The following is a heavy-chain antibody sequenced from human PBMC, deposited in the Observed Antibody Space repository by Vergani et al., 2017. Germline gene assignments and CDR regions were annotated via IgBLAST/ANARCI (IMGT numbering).Heavy chain of an antibody. D-gene: IGHD5-18*01. CDR1: GYTFTSYD. Sequence: QVQLVQSGAEVKKPGASVKVSCKASGYTFTSYDINWVRQATGQGLEWMGWMNPNSGNTGYAQKFQGRVTMTRNTSISTAYMELSSLRSEDTAVYYCARDAALADTAMVNPFGYWGQGTLVTVSS. J-gene: IGHJ4*02. V-gene: IGHV1-8*01. CDR3: ARDAALADTAMVNPFGY. CDR2: MNPNSGNT.